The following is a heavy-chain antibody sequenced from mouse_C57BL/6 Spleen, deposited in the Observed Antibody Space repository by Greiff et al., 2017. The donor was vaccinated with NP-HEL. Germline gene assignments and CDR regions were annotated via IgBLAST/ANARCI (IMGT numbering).Heavy chain of an antibody. CDR2: IWGDGST. CDR1: GFSLTSYG. V-gene: IGHV2-3*01. J-gene: IGHJ1*03. Sequence: VMLVESGPGLVAPSQSLSITCTVSGFSLTSYGVSWVRQPPGKGLEWLGVIWGDGSTNYHSALISRLSISKDNSKSQVFLKLNSLQTDDTATYYCAKRKSYYYGSSVYWYFDVWGTGTTVTVSS. CDR3: AKRKSYYYGSSVYWYFDV. D-gene: IGHD1-1*01.